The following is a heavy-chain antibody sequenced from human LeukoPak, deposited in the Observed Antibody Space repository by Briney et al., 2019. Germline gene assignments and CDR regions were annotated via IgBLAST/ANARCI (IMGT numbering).Heavy chain of an antibody. CDR2: TYYRSRWYN. Sequence: SQTLSLTCAISGDSISSNSAAWNWIRQSPSRGLEWLGRTYYRSRWYNEYALSVKSRISINPDTSKNQFSLQLNSVTPEDTAVYYCARVTEKQYLPFDSWGQGTLVTVSS. V-gene: IGHV6-1*01. D-gene: IGHD6-19*01. J-gene: IGHJ4*02. CDR3: ARVTEKQYLPFDS. CDR1: GDSISSNSAA.